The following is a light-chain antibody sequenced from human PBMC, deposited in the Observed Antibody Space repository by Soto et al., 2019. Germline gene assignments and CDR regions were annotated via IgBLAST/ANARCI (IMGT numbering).Light chain of an antibody. CDR2: GAS. V-gene: IGKV3-20*01. Sequence: ESTTLSCRASQSVSSRYLAWYQQKPGQAPRLLIYGASSRATGIPDRCSGSGSGTDVALSISALEPADFAVYYSHQFGSSPETFGEGTRVEIK. CDR3: HQFGSSPET. CDR1: QSVSSRY. J-gene: IGKJ4*01.